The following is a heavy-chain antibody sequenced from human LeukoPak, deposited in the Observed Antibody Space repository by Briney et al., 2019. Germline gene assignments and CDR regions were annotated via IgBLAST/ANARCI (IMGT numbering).Heavy chain of an antibody. D-gene: IGHD3-22*01. Sequence: GSSVKVSCKASGGTFSSYAISWVRQAPGQGLEWMGRIIPILGIANYAQKFQGRVTITADKSTSTAYMELSSLRSEDTAVYYCASRGQGPHDSSGYQPYYYYGMDVWGQGTTVTVSS. CDR2: IIPILGIA. CDR1: GGTFSSYA. J-gene: IGHJ6*02. V-gene: IGHV1-69*04. CDR3: ASRGQGPHDSSGYQPYYYYGMDV.